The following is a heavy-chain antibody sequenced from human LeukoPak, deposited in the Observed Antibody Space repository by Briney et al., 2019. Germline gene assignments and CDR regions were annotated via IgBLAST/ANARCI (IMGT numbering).Heavy chain of an antibody. CDR1: GYTFTSYG. CDR3: AKYSNSRASSFDC. J-gene: IGHJ4*02. CDR2: ISVYNGNT. V-gene: IGHV1-18*01. D-gene: IGHD6-13*01. Sequence: ASVKVSCKASGYTFTSYGISWVRQAPGQGLEWMGWISVYNGNTNYAQKLQGRVTMTTDTSTSTAYMEQRSLRSDDTAVYYCAKYSNSRASSFDCWGQGTLVTVSS.